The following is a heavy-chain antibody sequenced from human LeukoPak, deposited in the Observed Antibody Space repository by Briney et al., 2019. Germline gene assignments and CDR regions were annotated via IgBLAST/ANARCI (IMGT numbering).Heavy chain of an antibody. Sequence: ASVKVSCKASGYTFTSYYMHWVRQAPGQGLEWMGWINPNSGGTNYAQKFQGRVTMTRDTSISTAYMELSRLRSDDTAVYYCARGAARGPYNWFDPWGQGTLVTVSS. D-gene: IGHD3-10*01. J-gene: IGHJ5*02. CDR3: ARGAARGPYNWFDP. V-gene: IGHV1-2*02. CDR1: GYTFTSYY. CDR2: INPNSGGT.